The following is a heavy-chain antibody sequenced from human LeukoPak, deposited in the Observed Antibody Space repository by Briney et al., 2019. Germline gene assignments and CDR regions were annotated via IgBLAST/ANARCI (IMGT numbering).Heavy chain of an antibody. D-gene: IGHD6-19*01. CDR1: GGSFSGYY. V-gene: IGHV4-31*11. CDR3: ARDGARGYSSGWYQLGAFDI. Sequence: SETLSLTCAVYGGSFSGYYWSWIRQHPGKGLEWIGYIYYSGSTYYNPSLKSRVTISVDTSKNQFSLKLSSVTAADTAVYYCARDGARGYSSGWYQLGAFDIWGQGTMVTVSS. CDR2: IYYSGST. J-gene: IGHJ3*02.